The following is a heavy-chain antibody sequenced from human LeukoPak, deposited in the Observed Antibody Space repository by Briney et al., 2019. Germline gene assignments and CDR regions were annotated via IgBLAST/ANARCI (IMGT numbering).Heavy chain of an antibody. V-gene: IGHV1-69*13. J-gene: IGHJ4*02. D-gene: IGHD2-2*01. CDR1: GGTFSSYA. CDR2: IIPIFGTA. Sequence: SVRVSCKASGGTFSSYAISWVRQAPGQGLEWMGGIIPIFGTANYAQKFQGRVTITADESTSTAYMELSSLRSEDTAVYYCASGDQVVVPAAFDYWGQGTLVTVSS. CDR3: ASGDQVVVPAAFDY.